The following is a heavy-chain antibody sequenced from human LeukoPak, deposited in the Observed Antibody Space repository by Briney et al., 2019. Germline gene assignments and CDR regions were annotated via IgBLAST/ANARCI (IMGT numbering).Heavy chain of an antibody. J-gene: IGHJ5*02. V-gene: IGHV4-34*01. CDR2: INHSGST. D-gene: IGHD3-3*01. Sequence: SETLSLTCAVYGGSFSGYYWSWIRQPPVKGLEWIGEINHSGSTNYNPSLKSRVTISVDTSKNQFSLKLSSVTAADTAVYYCARREGITIFGVVIPNWFDPWGQGTLVTVSS. CDR1: GGSFSGYY. CDR3: ARREGITIFGVVIPNWFDP.